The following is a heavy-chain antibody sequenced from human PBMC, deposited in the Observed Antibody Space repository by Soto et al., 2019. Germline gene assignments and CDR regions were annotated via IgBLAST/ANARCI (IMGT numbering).Heavy chain of an antibody. Sequence: PSETLSLTCTVSGASMNSYHWSWILPPAGKGLEWLGHIHSSGSTNYNPSLKSRVTMSVDTSKNQFSLRLMSLTAADTAVYYCARDQGVAAAGITWFDPWGQGSLVTVSS. J-gene: IGHJ5*02. CDR3: ARDQGVAAAGITWFDP. D-gene: IGHD6-13*01. CDR1: GASMNSYH. V-gene: IGHV4-4*07. CDR2: IHSSGST.